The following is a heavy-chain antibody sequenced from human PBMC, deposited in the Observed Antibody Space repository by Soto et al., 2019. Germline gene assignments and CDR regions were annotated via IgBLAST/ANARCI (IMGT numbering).Heavy chain of an antibody. CDR2: IYHSGST. CDR3: ARAVILSSSWGGNWFDP. CDR1: GGSTSSSNW. V-gene: IGHV4-4*02. Sequence: SETLSLTCAVSGGSTSSSNWWSWVRQPPGKGLEWIGEIYHSGSTNYNPSLKSRVTISVDKSKNQFSLKLSSVTAADTAVYYCARAVILSSSWGGNWFDPWGQGTLVTVSS. D-gene: IGHD6-13*01. J-gene: IGHJ5*02.